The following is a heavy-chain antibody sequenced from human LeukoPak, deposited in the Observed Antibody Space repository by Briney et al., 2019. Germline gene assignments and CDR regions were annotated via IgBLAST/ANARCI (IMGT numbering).Heavy chain of an antibody. Sequence: SETLSLTCTVSGYSISSGYYWGWIRQPPGKGLEWIGSIYHSGSTYYNPSLKSRVTISVDTSKNQFSLKLSSVTAADTAVYYCARARRNCGGDCFDYWGQGTLVTVSS. CDR1: GYSISSGYY. CDR2: IYHSGST. J-gene: IGHJ4*02. D-gene: IGHD2-21*01. V-gene: IGHV4-38-2*02. CDR3: ARARRNCGGDCFDY.